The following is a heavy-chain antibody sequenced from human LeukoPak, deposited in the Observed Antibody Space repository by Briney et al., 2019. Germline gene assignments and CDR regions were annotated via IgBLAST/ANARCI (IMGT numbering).Heavy chain of an antibody. J-gene: IGHJ4*02. D-gene: IGHD2-2*01. CDR2: ISYDGSNK. Sequence: GGSLRLSCAASEFTFSSYGMHWVPQAPGKGLEWVADISYDGSNKYYADSVKGRFTISRDNSKNTLFLQMNSLRAEDTAVYYCAKDQGYEEAMTRGYFDYWGQGTLVTVSS. CDR1: EFTFSSYG. CDR3: AKDQGYEEAMTRGYFDY. V-gene: IGHV3-30*18.